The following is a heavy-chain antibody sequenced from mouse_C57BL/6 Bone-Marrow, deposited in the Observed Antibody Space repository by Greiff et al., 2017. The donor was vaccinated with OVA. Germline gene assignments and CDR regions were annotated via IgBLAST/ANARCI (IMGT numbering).Heavy chain of an antibody. CDR2: ISAGGGYT. Sequence: VQLVESGGGLVKPGGSLKLSCAASGFTFSSYAMSWVRQTPDKRLEWVATISAGGGYTYYPANVKGRFTISRDNAKNNLYLQMSHLKYEDTAMYYCARDRLYYPFAYWGQGTLVTVSA. CDR3: ARDRLYYPFAY. D-gene: IGHD2-1*01. J-gene: IGHJ3*01. V-gene: IGHV5-4*01. CDR1: GFTFSSYA.